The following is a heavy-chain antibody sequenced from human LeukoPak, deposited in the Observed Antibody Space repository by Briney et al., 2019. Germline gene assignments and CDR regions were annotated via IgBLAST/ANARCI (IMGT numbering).Heavy chain of an antibody. J-gene: IGHJ4*02. CDR3: AGAAVAGTFDY. CDR2: ISSSSSTI. CDR1: GFTFSSYS. Sequence: GGSLRLSCAASGFTFSSYSMNWVRQAPGKGLEWVSYISSSSSTIYYADSVKGRFTISRDSAKSSLYLQMNSLRAEDTAVYYCAGAAVAGTFDYWGQGTLVTVSS. D-gene: IGHD6-19*01. V-gene: IGHV3-48*01.